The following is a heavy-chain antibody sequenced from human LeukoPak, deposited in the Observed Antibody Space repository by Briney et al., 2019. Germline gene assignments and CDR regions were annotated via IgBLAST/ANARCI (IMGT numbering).Heavy chain of an antibody. CDR3: ARVQVAGPLDY. D-gene: IGHD6-19*01. CDR2: IYYSGST. CDR1: GGSIRSSTDY. J-gene: IGHJ4*02. Sequence: SETLSLTCTVSGGSIRSSTDYWGWIRQPPGKELEWIGSIYYSGSTYYNPSLESRVTISVDTSKNQFSVKLSSVTAADTAVYYCARVQVAGPLDYWGQGTLVTVSS. V-gene: IGHV4-39*07.